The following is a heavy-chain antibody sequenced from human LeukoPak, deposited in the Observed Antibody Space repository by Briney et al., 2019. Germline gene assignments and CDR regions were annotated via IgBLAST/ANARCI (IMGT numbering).Heavy chain of an antibody. V-gene: IGHV4-4*07. Sequence: SETLSLTCTVSGGSISGYYWSWIRQTAGKGLEWIGRLYTSGSTNYNPSLKSRVIMSVDTSRNQFSLKLTSVTAADTAVYYCARVGMAVAESFFDYWGQGTLVTVSS. CDR2: LYTSGST. CDR3: ARVGMAVAESFFDY. D-gene: IGHD6-19*01. J-gene: IGHJ4*02. CDR1: GGSISGYY.